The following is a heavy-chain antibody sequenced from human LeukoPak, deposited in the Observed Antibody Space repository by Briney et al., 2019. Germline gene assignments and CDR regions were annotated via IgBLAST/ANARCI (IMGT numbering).Heavy chain of an antibody. V-gene: IGHV3-53*01. Sequence: GGSLRLSCAASGFTVSSNYMSWVRQAPGKALEWVSVIYSGGTTYYADSVKGRFTISRDNSKNTLYLQMNSLRAEDTAVYYCARAAGGHYCDSSGYLNYWGQGTLVTVSS. CDR3: ARAAGGHYCDSSGYLNY. CDR1: GFTVSSNY. D-gene: IGHD3-22*01. J-gene: IGHJ4*02. CDR2: IYSGGTT.